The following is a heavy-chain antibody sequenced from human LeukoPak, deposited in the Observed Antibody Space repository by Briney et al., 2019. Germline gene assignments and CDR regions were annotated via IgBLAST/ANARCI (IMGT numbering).Heavy chain of an antibody. CDR1: GGTFSSYA. CDR2: ISAYDGNT. D-gene: IGHD6-13*01. Sequence: EASVKVSCEASGGTFSSYAISWVRQAPGQGLEWMGWISAYDGNTNYAQKLQGRVTMTTDTSTSTAYMELRSLRSDDTAVYYCARGVDNSSSWYGALTNYYYYYMDVWGKGTTVTVSS. CDR3: ARGVDNSSSWYGALTNYYYYYMDV. J-gene: IGHJ6*03. V-gene: IGHV1-18*01.